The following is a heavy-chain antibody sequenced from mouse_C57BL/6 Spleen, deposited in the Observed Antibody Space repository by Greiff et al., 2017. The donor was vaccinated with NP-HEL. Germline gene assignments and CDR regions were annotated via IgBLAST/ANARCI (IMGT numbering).Heavy chain of an antibody. V-gene: IGHV1-82*01. D-gene: IGHD1-1*01. CDR2: IYPGDGDT. J-gene: IGHJ1*03. CDR1: GYAFSSSW. Sequence: QVHLKQSGPELVKPGASVTISCKASGYAFSSSWMNWVKQRPGKGLEWIGRIYPGDGDTNDNGKFKGKATLTADKSSSTAYMQLSSLTSEDSAVYFCARGDTTVVEKDWYVDVWGTGTTVTVSS. CDR3: ARGDTTVVEKDWYVDV.